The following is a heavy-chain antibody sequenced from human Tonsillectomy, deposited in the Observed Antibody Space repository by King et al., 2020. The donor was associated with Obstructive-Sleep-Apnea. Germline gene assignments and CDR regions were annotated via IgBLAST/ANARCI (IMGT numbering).Heavy chain of an antibody. D-gene: IGHD5-12*01. Sequence: VQLVESGAEVKKPGASVKVSCKASGYTFTGYYMHWVRQAPGQGLEWMGWINPDTGDTNFAQNFQGRVTMTRETSISTAYMELSRLRSDDTAVYYCARNSGSDYYFDYWGQGTLATVSS. CDR3: ARNSGSDYYFDY. J-gene: IGHJ4*02. V-gene: IGHV1-2*02. CDR1: GYTFTGYY. CDR2: INPDTGDT.